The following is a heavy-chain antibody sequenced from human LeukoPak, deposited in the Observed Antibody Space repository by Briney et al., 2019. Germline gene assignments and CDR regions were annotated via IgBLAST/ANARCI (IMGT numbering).Heavy chain of an antibody. CDR3: AREYYYASGSFDP. V-gene: IGHV4-31*03. CDR1: GGSISSGGYY. Sequence: SETLSLTCTVSGGSISSGGYYWSWIRQHPGKGLEWIGYIYYSGSTYYNPSLKSRVTISVDTSKNQFSLKLSSVTAADTAVYYCAREYYYASGSFDPWGQGTLVTVSS. J-gene: IGHJ5*02. CDR2: IYYSGST. D-gene: IGHD3-10*01.